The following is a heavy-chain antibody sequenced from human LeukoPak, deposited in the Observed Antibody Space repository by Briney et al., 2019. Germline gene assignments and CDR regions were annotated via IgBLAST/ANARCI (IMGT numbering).Heavy chain of an antibody. Sequence: PSETLSLTCTVSAYSISSGSYYWSWIRQPAGKGLEWIGRIYTSGSTNYNPSLKSRVTISVDTSKNQFSLKLSSVTAADTAVYYCAAYYYGSGSYRDYWGQGTLVTVSS. D-gene: IGHD3-10*01. J-gene: IGHJ4*02. CDR1: AYSISSGSYY. V-gene: IGHV4-61*02. CDR2: IYTSGST. CDR3: AAYYYGSGSYRDY.